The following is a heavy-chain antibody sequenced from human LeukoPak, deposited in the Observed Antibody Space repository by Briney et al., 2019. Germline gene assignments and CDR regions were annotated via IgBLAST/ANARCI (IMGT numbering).Heavy chain of an antibody. CDR2: ISYDGRNK. V-gene: IGHV3-30*03. CDR1: GFTFSTYG. CDR3: ARARDCSGGSCYFRY. J-gene: IGHJ4*02. D-gene: IGHD2-15*01. Sequence: GGSLRLSCAASGFTFSTYGMHWVRQAPGKGLEWVAVISYDGRNKYYADSVKGRFTISRDNSKNTLYLQMNSLRAEDTAVYYCARARDCSGGSCYFRYWGQGTLVTVSS.